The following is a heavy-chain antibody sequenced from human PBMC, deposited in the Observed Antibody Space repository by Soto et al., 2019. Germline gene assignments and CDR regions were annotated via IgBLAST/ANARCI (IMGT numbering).Heavy chain of an antibody. CDR1: GVSFNNNG. D-gene: IGHD3-10*01. J-gene: IGHJ6*02. Sequence: VQLVQSGAEVKKPGSSVKVSCKTSGVSFNNNGIGWVRQAPGHGFEWMGGVSPPFRTSNYARKFQGRISITADASTGTVNMELSSLTSEDTAQYYCARVLYYGSGSYSPYGMDVWGQGTTVTVSS. CDR2: VSPPFRTS. CDR3: ARVLYYGSGSYSPYGMDV. V-gene: IGHV1-69*12.